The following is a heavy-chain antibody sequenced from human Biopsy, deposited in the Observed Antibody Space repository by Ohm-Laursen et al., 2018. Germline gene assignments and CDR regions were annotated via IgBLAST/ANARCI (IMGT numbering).Heavy chain of an antibody. CDR1: GFTFGDAW. CDR3: STGGGDFYYNGMDV. D-gene: IGHD3-16*01. CDR2: IKSKFDGETT. Sequence: GSLRLSCSASGFTFGDAWMSWIHQAPGKGLEWVGRIKSKFDGETTDYAAPVKGRFIISRDDSKSTLFLQMNSLKVEDTGVYFCSTGGGDFYYNGMDVWGQGTTVTVSS. V-gene: IGHV3-15*01. J-gene: IGHJ6*02.